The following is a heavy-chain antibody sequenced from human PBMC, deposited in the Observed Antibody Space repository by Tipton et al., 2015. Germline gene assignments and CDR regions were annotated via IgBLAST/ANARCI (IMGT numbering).Heavy chain of an antibody. V-gene: IGHV3-53*01. CDR1: GFIVSSNY. CDR2: IYSGGST. D-gene: IGHD3-16*01. Sequence: SLRLSCAASGFIVSSNYMTWVRQAPGKGLEWVSVIYSGGSTDYADSVKGRFTISRDNSKNTLYLQMNSLIAEDTAVYYCARDLGPIHPWGQGILVTVSS. CDR3: ARDLGPIHP. J-gene: IGHJ5*02.